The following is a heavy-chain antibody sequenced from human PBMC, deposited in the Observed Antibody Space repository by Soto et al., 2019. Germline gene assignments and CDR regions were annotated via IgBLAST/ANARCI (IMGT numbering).Heavy chain of an antibody. CDR2: IHHSGTT. J-gene: IGHJ4*02. V-gene: IGHV4-4*02. CDR1: GGSISSNW. Sequence: QVQLQESGPGLVKPSETLSLTCSVSGGSISSNWWSWVRQPPGNGLEWIGEIHHSGTTNYNPSLRSRGTISVDKSKNQLSLNLNSVTAADTAFYYCAIHIALATMRGCDYWGQGTLVTVSS. D-gene: IGHD6-19*01. CDR3: AIHIALATMRGCDY.